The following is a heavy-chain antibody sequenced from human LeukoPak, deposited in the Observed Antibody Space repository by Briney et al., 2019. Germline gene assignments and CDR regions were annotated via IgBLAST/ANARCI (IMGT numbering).Heavy chain of an antibody. CDR2: IIPIFGTA. J-gene: IGHJ4*02. CDR1: GGTFSSYA. Sequence: SVKVSCKASGGTFSSYAISWVRQAPGQGLEWMGGIIPIFGTANYAQKFQGRVTITADESTSTAYMELSSLRSEDTAVYYCARRHYGSGSYNHFDYWGQGTLVTVSS. CDR3: ARRHYGSGSYNHFDY. D-gene: IGHD3-10*01. V-gene: IGHV1-69*13.